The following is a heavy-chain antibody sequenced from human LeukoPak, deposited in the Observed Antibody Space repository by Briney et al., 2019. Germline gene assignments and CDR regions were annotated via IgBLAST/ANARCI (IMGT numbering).Heavy chain of an antibody. CDR3: ARGFRVVVVPAARPEMDV. V-gene: IGHV1-2*02. CDR2: INPNSGGT. Sequence: ASVKVSCKASGYTFTSYYMHWVRQAPGQGLEWMGWINPNSGGTNYAQKFQGRVTMTRDTSISTAYMELGRLRSDDTAVYYCARGFRVVVVPAARPEMDVWGKGTTVTVSS. CDR1: GYTFTSYY. D-gene: IGHD2-2*01. J-gene: IGHJ6*04.